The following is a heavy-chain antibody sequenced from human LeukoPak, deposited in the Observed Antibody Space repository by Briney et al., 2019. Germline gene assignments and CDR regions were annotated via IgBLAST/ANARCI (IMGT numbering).Heavy chain of an antibody. Sequence: GESLKISCNGSAYSFTSYWIGWVRQLPGKGLEWMGIIYPGDSDTRYSPSFQGQVSISADKSISTAYLQWSSLKASDTAMYYCARQGYSYGYGLTDYWGQGTLVTVSS. D-gene: IGHD5-18*01. CDR3: ARQGYSYGYGLTDY. CDR1: AYSFTSYW. V-gene: IGHV5-51*01. J-gene: IGHJ4*02. CDR2: IYPGDSDT.